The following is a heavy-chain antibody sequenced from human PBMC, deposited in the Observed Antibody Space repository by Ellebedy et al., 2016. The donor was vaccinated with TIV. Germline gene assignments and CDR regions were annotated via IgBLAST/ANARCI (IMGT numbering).Heavy chain of an antibody. Sequence: GESLKISCAASGFTFSSNWMHWVRQAPGKGLVWVSRINSDGSGSTYADSVKGRFTISRDNAKNTLYVQMNSLRAEDTAVYYCARDGIVGGPTEYYFDSWGQGTLVTVSS. CDR3: ARDGIVGGPTEYYFDS. CDR2: INSDGSGS. J-gene: IGHJ4*02. V-gene: IGHV3-74*01. D-gene: IGHD1-26*01. CDR1: GFTFSSNW.